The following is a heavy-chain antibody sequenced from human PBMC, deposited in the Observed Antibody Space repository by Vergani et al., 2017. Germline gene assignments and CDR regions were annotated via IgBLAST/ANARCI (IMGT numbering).Heavy chain of an antibody. D-gene: IGHD2-15*01. Sequence: QVTLKESGPALVKPTQTLTLTCTFSGFSLSTSGMRVSWIRQPPGKALEWLARIDWDDDKFYSTSLKTRLTISKDTSKNQVVLTMTNIDPVDTATYYCARTYCSGGSCDSAYFDYWGQGTLVTVSS. V-gene: IGHV2-70*04. CDR2: IDWDDDK. CDR3: ARTYCSGGSCDSAYFDY. CDR1: GFSLSTSGMR. J-gene: IGHJ4*02.